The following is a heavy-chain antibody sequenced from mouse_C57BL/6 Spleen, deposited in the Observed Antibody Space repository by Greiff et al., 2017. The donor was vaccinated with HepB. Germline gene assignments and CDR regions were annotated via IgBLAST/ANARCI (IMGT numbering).Heavy chain of an antibody. J-gene: IGHJ1*03. V-gene: IGHV5-17*01. Sequence: EVKVEESGGGLVKPGGSLKLSCAASGFTFSDYGMHWVRQAPEKGLEWVAYISSGSSTIYYADTVKGRFTISRDNAKNTLFLQMTSLRSEDTAMYYCARVVARYFDVWGTGTTVTVSS. D-gene: IGHD1-1*01. CDR3: ARVVARYFDV. CDR1: GFTFSDYG. CDR2: ISSGSSTI.